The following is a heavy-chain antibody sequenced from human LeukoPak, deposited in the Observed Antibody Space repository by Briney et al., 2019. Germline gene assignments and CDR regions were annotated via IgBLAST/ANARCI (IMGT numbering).Heavy chain of an antibody. CDR2: IYYSGST. CDR1: GGSISSYY. CDR3: ARRESSGIAAY. V-gene: IGHV4-59*08. J-gene: IGHJ4*02. D-gene: IGHD6-13*01. Sequence: SETLSLTCTVSGGSISSYYWSWIRQPPGKGLEWIGYIYYSGSTNYNPSLKSRVTISVDTCKNQFSLKLSSVTAADTAVYYCARRESSGIAAYWGQGTLVTVSS.